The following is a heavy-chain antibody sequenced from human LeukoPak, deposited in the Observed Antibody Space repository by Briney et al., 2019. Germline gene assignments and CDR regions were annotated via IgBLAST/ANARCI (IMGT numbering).Heavy chain of an antibody. CDR1: GGSISSSSYY. D-gene: IGHD3-10*01. V-gene: IGHV4-39*01. CDR2: IYYSGST. CDR3: ARHQRFGELPAPYFQH. J-gene: IGHJ1*01. Sequence: TSETLSLTCTVSGGSISSSSYYWGWIRQPPGKGLEWIGSIYYSGSTYYNPSLKSRVTISVDTSKNQFSLKLSSVTAADTAVYYCARHQRFGELPAPYFQHWGQGTLVTVSS.